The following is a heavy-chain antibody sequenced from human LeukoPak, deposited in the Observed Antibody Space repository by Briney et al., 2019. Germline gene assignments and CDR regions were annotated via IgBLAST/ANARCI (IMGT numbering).Heavy chain of an antibody. CDR2: ISAYNGNT. D-gene: IGHD7-27*01. J-gene: IGHJ3*02. CDR3: ARVRVPDELGPDAFDI. V-gene: IGHV1-18*01. CDR1: GYTFTSYG. Sequence: ASVKVSCKASGYTFTSYGISWVRQAPGQGLEWMGWISAYNGNTNYAQKLQGRVTMTTDTSTSTAYMELRSLRSDDTAVYYCARVRVPDELGPDAFDIRGQGTMVTVSS.